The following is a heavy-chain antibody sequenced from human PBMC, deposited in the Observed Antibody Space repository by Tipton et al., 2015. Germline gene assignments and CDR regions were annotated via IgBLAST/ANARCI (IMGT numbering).Heavy chain of an antibody. CDR3: AGMQQPLDAFNI. CDR2: FIPIFGTE. J-gene: IGHJ3*02. D-gene: IGHD6-13*01. V-gene: IGHV1-69*01. Sequence: QSGPEVKKPGSSVKVSCKASGGTFSSYAISWVRQAPGQGLEWMGGFIPIFGTEHYAQKFQGRVTITADESTSTAYMDLSSLRFEDTAVYYCAGMQQPLDAFNIWGQGTMVTVS. CDR1: GGTFSSYA.